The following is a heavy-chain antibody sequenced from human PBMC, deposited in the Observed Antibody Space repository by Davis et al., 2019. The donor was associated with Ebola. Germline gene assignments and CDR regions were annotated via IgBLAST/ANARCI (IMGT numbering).Heavy chain of an antibody. CDR3: ARGAVSIFGEAGWFDP. CDR2: IDPNSGGA. Sequence: ASVKVSCKASGYTFTGYYMHWVRQAPGQGLEWMGWIDPNSGGAKYAQKFQGRVTMTRDTSISTAFMDLSRLRFDDTAVYYCARGAVSIFGEAGWFDPWGQGTLVTVSS. CDR1: GYTFTGYY. J-gene: IGHJ5*02. V-gene: IGHV1-2*02. D-gene: IGHD3-3*02.